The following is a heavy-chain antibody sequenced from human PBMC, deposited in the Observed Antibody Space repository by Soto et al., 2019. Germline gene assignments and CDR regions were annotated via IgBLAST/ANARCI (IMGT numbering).Heavy chain of an antibody. J-gene: IGHJ4*02. D-gene: IGHD3-16*02. Sequence: QVQLQESGPGLVKSSETLSLTCTVSGDSVTSDKHYWSWIRQPPGKGLEWIGYIYDSGSTNPSLKSRVTFSVDTSRNQFSVSLTSVTAADTAVYDCAALKRIVAADYWGQGTLAIVSS. CDR3: AALKRIVAADY. V-gene: IGHV4-61*01. CDR1: GDSVTSDKHY. CDR2: IYDSGST.